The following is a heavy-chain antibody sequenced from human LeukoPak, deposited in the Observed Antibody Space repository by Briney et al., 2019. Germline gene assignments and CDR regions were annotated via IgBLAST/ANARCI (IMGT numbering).Heavy chain of an antibody. Sequence: SETLSLTCTVSGGSISSYYWSWIRQPPGKGLEWIGYIYYSGSNNYNPSVKSRVTISADTSKNQFSLKLSSVTAADTAVYYCASAGGSYFHSFDYWGQGTLVTVSS. CDR3: ASAGGSYFHSFDY. J-gene: IGHJ4*02. D-gene: IGHD1-26*01. CDR2: IYYSGSN. CDR1: GGSISSYY. V-gene: IGHV4-59*08.